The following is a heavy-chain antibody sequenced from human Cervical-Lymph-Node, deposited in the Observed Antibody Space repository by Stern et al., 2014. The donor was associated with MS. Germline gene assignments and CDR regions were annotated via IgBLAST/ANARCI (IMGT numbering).Heavy chain of an antibody. Sequence: QVQLVQSGAEVKKPGASVKVSCRASGYTFIYYYINWVRQAPGQGPEWMGVINPSGGGTVYAQKFQGRVIMTSDTSTTTVYMELTSLKSEDTAVYYCAREGYCSGGICHNLQYWGQGSQVTVSS. CDR3: AREGYCSGGICHNLQY. CDR2: INPSGGGT. J-gene: IGHJ1*01. D-gene: IGHD2-15*01. CDR1: GYTFIYYY. V-gene: IGHV1-46*01.